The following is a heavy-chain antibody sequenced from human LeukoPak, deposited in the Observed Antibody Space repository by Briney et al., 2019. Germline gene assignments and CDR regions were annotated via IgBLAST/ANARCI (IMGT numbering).Heavy chain of an antibody. CDR2: FNHSGST. CDR3: ARRYSSSAGPHRGISGMDV. CDR1: GGSLSGYY. J-gene: IGHJ6*02. V-gene: IGHV4-34*01. Sequence: SETLSLTCAVYGGSLSGYYWSWVRQPPGNGLEWIGEFNHSGSTNYNPSLKSRVTISVDTSKNQFSLKLSSVTAADTAVYYCARRYSSSAGPHRGISGMDVWGQGTTVTVSS. D-gene: IGHD6-13*01.